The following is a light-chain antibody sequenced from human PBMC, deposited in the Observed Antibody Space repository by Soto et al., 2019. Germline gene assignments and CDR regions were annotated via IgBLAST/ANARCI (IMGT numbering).Light chain of an antibody. V-gene: IGLV1-40*01. Sequence: QSVLTQPPSGCLAPGQRVTISCTGSSSNIGGDFEVHWYQQRPGTAPKLRIYTNIDRTSKVPDRFSGSRSGTSASLAITGLQAEDEADYYCQSYDSRLSSSLIFGGGTTLPVL. J-gene: IGLJ2*01. CDR1: SSNIGGDFE. CDR2: TNI. CDR3: QSYDSRLSSSLI.